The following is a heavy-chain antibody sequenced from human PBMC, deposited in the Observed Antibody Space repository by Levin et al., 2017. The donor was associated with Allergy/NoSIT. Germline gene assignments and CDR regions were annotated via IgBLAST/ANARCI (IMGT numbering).Heavy chain of an antibody. CDR3: ARDKNEVLRYFDWFNGGMDV. V-gene: IGHV1-46*01. Sequence: ASVKVSCKASGYTYTSYYMHWVRQAPGQGLEWMGIINPSGGSTSYAQKFQGRVTMTRDTSTSTVYMELSSLRSEDTAVYYCARDKNEVLRYFDWFNGGMDVWGQGTTVTVSS. CDR1: GYTYTSYY. J-gene: IGHJ6*02. D-gene: IGHD3-9*01. CDR2: INPSGGST.